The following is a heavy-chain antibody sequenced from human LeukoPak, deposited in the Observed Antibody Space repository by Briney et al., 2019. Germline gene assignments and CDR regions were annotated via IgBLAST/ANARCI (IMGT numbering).Heavy chain of an antibody. CDR1: GFTFSNYA. CDR2: ISSRGDNS. CDR3: AKAKQWLAPFDY. J-gene: IGHJ4*02. Sequence: GGSLRLSCAASGFTFSNYAMTWVRQAPGKGLEWVSSISSRGDNSYYADSVKGRFTISRDNSKNTLYLQMNSLRAEDTAVYYCAKAKQWLAPFDYWGQGTLVTVSS. D-gene: IGHD6-19*01. V-gene: IGHV3-23*01.